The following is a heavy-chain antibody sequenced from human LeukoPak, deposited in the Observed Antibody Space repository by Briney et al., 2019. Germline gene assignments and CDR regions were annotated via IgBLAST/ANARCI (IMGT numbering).Heavy chain of an antibody. CDR3: AREELLGASHYYYGTDV. Sequence: GGSLRLSCAASGFTVSSNYMSWVRQAPGKGLEGVSVIYSGGSTYYADSVKGRFTISRDNSKNTLYLQMNSLRAEDTAVYYCAREELLGASHYYYGTDVWGKGTTVTASS. CDR1: GFTVSSNY. J-gene: IGHJ6*04. V-gene: IGHV3-53*01. CDR2: IYSGGST. D-gene: IGHD3-10*01.